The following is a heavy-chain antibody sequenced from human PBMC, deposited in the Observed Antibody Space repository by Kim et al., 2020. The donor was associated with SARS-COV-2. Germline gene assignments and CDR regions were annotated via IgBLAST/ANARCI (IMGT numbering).Heavy chain of an antibody. Sequence: GGSLRLSCAASGFTFSSFAMSWVRQAPGKGLEWVSVISGSGGSTYYADSVKGRFTISRDNSKDTLYLQMNSLRVEDTAVYYCAKGHIVVVTAPPNYWGQGTLVTVSS. V-gene: IGHV3-23*01. J-gene: IGHJ4*02. D-gene: IGHD2-21*02. CDR2: ISGSGGST. CDR3: AKGHIVVVTAPPNY. CDR1: GFTFSSFA.